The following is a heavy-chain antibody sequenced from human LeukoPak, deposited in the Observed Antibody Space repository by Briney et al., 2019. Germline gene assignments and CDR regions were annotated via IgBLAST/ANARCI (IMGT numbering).Heavy chain of an antibody. J-gene: IGHJ4*02. CDR1: GFTFDDYA. CDR2: ISWNSGSI. Sequence: GGSLRLSCAASGFTFDDYAMHWVRQAPGKGLGWVSGISWNSGSIGYADSVKGRFTISRDNAKNSLYLQMNSLRAEDTALYYCAKAAAGVYGYFDYWGQGTLVTVSS. CDR3: AKAAAGVYGYFDY. D-gene: IGHD6-13*01. V-gene: IGHV3-9*01.